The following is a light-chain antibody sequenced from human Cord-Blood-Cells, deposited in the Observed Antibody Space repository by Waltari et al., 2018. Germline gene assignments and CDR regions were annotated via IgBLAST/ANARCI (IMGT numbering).Light chain of an antibody. Sequence: EIVMTQSPDTLSVSPGERATLSCRASQSVSSNLAWYQQKPGQAPRLLISGASTRATGIPARFSGSGSGTEFSLTISSLQSEDFAVYYCQQYNNWPPRITFGPGTKVDIK. CDR2: GAS. V-gene: IGKV3-15*01. CDR1: QSVSSN. CDR3: QQYNNWPPRIT. J-gene: IGKJ3*01.